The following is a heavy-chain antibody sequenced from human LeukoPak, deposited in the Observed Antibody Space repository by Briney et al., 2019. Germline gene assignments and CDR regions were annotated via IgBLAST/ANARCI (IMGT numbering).Heavy chain of an antibody. CDR3: AKDKYSPNINNWFDP. D-gene: IGHD5-18*01. V-gene: IGHV3-23*01. CDR2: ISGSGGST. CDR1: GFTFSSYA. Sequence: GGSLRLSCVASGFTFSSYAVSWVRQAPGKGLEWVSAISGSGGSTYYADSVKGRFTISRDNSKNTLYLQMNSLGDEDTAVYYCAKDKYSPNINNWFDPWGQGTLVTVSS. J-gene: IGHJ5*02.